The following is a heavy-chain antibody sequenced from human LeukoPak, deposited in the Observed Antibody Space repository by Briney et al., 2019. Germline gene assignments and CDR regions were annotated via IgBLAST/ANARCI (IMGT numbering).Heavy chain of an antibody. D-gene: IGHD3-22*01. CDR1: GYTFAGYY. J-gene: IGHJ3*02. CDR3: ARDRRYYDSSANGI. Sequence: ASVKVSCKASGYTFAGYYMHWVRQAPGQGLEWMGWINPNSGGTNYAQKFQGRVTMTRDTSISTAYMELSRLRSDYSAVSYCARDRRYYDSSANGIWGQGTMVTVSS. CDR2: INPNSGGT. V-gene: IGHV1-2*02.